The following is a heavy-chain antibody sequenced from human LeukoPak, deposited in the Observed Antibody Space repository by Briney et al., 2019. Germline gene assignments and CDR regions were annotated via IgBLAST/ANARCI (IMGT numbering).Heavy chain of an antibody. D-gene: IGHD4-17*01. CDR3: ARVPDYGDYGDAFDI. CDR1: GFTFDEYG. Sequence: GRSLRIAYAASGFTFDEYGMSWVRQAPGNGLEWVSGINWNGGRTGYADSVKGRFTISRDNAKNSLYLQMNNLRAQDTALYYCARVPDYGDYGDAFDIWGQGKMVTVYS. V-gene: IGHV3-20*03. CDR2: INWNGGRT. J-gene: IGHJ3*02.